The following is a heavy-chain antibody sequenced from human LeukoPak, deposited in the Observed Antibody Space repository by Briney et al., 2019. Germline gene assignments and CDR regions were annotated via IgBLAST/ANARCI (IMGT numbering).Heavy chain of an antibody. V-gene: IGHV3-23*01. CDR1: GFTFSSYA. CDR3: AKDNYGSGSYYIGY. Sequence: GGSLRLSCAASGFTFSSYAMSWVRQAPGKGLEWVSAISGSGGSTYYADSVKGRFTISRDNSKNTLYLQMNSLRADDTAVYYCAKDNYGSGSYYIGYWGQGTLVTVSS. J-gene: IGHJ4*02. D-gene: IGHD3-10*01. CDR2: ISGSGGST.